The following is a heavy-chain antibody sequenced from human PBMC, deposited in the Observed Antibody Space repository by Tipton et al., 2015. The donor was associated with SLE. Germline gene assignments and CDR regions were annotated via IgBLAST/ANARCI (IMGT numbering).Heavy chain of an antibody. V-gene: IGHV4-34*01. CDR3: ARGGVGANPLDV. CDR1: GGSISSYY. CDR2: INHSGST. J-gene: IGHJ6*04. Sequence: TLSLTCTVSGGSISSYYWSWIRQPPGKGLEWIGEINHSGSTNYNPSLKSRVTISVDTSKNQFSLKLSSVAAADTAVCYCARGGVGANPLDVWGKGTTVTVSS. D-gene: IGHD1-26*01.